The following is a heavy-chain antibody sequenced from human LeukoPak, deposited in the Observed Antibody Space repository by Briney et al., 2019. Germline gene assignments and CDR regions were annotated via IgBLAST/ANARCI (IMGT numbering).Heavy chain of an antibody. D-gene: IGHD1-26*01. Sequence: PSETLSLTCTVSGGSISSYYWSWIRQPPGKGLEWIGYIYYSGSTNYNPSLKSRVTISVDTSKNQFSLKLSSVTAADTAVYYCARLGGFGGSYYYNYWGQGTLVTVSS. V-gene: IGHV4-59*12. J-gene: IGHJ4*02. CDR2: IYYSGST. CDR3: ARLGGFGGSYYYNY. CDR1: GGSISSYY.